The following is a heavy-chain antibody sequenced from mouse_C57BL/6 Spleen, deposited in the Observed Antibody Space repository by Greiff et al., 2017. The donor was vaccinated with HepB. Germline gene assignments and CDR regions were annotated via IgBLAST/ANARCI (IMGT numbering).Heavy chain of an antibody. D-gene: IGHD2-4*01. CDR2: IYPRDGST. J-gene: IGHJ2*01. Sequence: QVQLKESGPELVKPGASVKLSCKASGYTFTSYDINWVKQRPGQGLEWIGWIYPRDGSTKYNEKFKGKATLTVDTSSSTAYMELHSLTSEDSAVYFCARSTIYYDSYYFDYWGQGTTLTVSS. V-gene: IGHV1-85*01. CDR3: ARSTIYYDSYYFDY. CDR1: GYTFTSYD.